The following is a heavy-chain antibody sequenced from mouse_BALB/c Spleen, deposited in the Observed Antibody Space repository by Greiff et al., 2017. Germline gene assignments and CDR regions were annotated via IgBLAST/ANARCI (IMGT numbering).Heavy chain of an antibody. CDR2: ISYDGSN. CDR1: GYSITSGYY. D-gene: IGHD2-4*01. CDR3: AREGDYDFDY. V-gene: IGHV3-6*02. Sequence: EVKLMESGPGLVKPSQSLSLTCSVTGYSITSGYYWNWIRQFPGNKLEWMGYISYDGSNNYNPSLKNRISITRDTSKNQFFLKLNSVTTEDTATYYCAREGDYDFDYWGQGTTPTVSS. J-gene: IGHJ2*01.